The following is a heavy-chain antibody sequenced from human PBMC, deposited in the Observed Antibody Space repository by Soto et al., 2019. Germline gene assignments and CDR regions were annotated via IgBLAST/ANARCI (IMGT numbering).Heavy chain of an antibody. CDR3: AKVGYSSSCPRCYFDY. V-gene: IGHV3-23*01. CDR1: GFTFSSYG. J-gene: IGHJ4*02. Sequence: EVQVLESGGGLVQPGGSLRLSCEASGFTFSSYGMSWVRQAPGKGLEWVSAISGNGVTTSYADSVKGRFTVSRDNSKNKVYLQMNSLRVEDTAVYYCAKVGYSSSCPRCYFDYWGQGTLVTVSS. D-gene: IGHD6-13*01. CDR2: ISGNGVTT.